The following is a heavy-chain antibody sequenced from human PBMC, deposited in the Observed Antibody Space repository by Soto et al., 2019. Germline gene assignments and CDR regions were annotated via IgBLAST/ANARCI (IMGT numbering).Heavy chain of an antibody. CDR3: VRHDASGAFINGFDI. CDR2: VRYSGAT. J-gene: IGHJ3*02. CDR1: GGSVTRSGYF. D-gene: IGHD1-26*01. Sequence: HLQLHESGPGLVKPSGTLSLTCTVSGGSVTRSGYFWAWIRQSPDKGLEWIGTVRYSGATYYHPFLRSRVTISLDTSKNQFSLKLTSTTAADTALYYCVRHDASGAFINGFDIWGQGTMVTVS. V-gene: IGHV4-39*01.